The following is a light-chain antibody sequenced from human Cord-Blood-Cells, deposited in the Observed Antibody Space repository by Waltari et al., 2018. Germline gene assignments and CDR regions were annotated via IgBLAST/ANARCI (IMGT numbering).Light chain of an antibody. V-gene: IGLV2-14*03. CDR3: SSYTSSSTWV. J-gene: IGLJ3*02. CDR2: DVS. CDR1: SSHVGGYNY. Sequence: QSALTQPASVSGSPGPSLTIPCTGTSSHVGGYNYASWYQQHPGKAHNLMIYDVSNRPAGVSNRFSGSKSGNTACLTISGLQAEDEADYYCSSYTSSSTWVFGGGTKLAVL.